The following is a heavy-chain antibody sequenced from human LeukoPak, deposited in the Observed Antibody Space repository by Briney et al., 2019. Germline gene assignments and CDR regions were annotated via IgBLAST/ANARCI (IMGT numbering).Heavy chain of an antibody. D-gene: IGHD3-10*01. V-gene: IGHV1-18*01. J-gene: IGHJ5*02. CDR3: ASHITMVRGICWFDP. CDR1: GYTFTSYG. Sequence: ASVKVSCKASGYTFTSYGISWVRQAPGQGLEWMGWISAYNGNTNYAQKLQGRVTMTTDTSTSTAYMELRSLRSDDTAVYYCASHITMVRGICWFDPWGQGTLVTVSS. CDR2: ISAYNGNT.